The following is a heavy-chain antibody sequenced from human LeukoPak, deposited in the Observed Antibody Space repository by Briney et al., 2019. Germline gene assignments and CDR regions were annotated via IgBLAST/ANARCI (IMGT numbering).Heavy chain of an antibody. Sequence: PGGSLRLSCAASGFTFSSYTMHWVRQAPGKGLEWVSLISWDGGSTYYADSVKGRFTISRDNSKNSLYLQMNSLRTEDTALYYCAKDSRLGRYSYGYYYYGMDVWGQGTTVTVSS. D-gene: IGHD5-18*01. J-gene: IGHJ6*02. CDR3: AKDSRLGRYSYGYYYYGMDV. V-gene: IGHV3-43*01. CDR2: ISWDGGST. CDR1: GFTFSSYT.